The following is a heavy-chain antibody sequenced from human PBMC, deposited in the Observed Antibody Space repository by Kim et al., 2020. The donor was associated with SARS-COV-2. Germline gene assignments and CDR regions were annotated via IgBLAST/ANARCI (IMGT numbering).Heavy chain of an antibody. CDR2: VYRGGNT. D-gene: IGHD5-18*01. J-gene: IGHJ4*02. Sequence: GGSLRLSCAVSGFTVSSIYMTWVRQAPGKGLEWVSVVYRGGNTYYADSVKGRFTISRDNSKNTLYLQMNSLRAEDTAVYYCARGGRDTSMVLYYFDYWGQGALVTVSS. CDR1: GFTVSSIY. CDR3: ARGGRDTSMVLYYFDY. V-gene: IGHV3-53*01.